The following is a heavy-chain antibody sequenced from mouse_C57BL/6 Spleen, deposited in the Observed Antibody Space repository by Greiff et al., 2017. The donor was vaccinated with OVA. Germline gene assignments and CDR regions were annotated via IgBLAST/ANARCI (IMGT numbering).Heavy chain of an antibody. V-gene: IGHV1-54*01. J-gene: IGHJ2*01. D-gene: IGHD2-1*01. Sequence: VQLQQSGAELVRPGTSVKVSCKASGYAFTNYLIEWVKQRPGQGLAWIGVINPGSGGTNYNEKFKGKATLTADKSSSTAYMQLSSLTSEDSAVYFCAREGYGNLTWNYWGQGTTLTVSS. CDR3: AREGYGNLTWNY. CDR1: GYAFTNYL. CDR2: INPGSGGT.